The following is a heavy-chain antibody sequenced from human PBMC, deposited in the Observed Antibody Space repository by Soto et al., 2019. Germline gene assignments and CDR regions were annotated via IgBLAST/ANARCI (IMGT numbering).Heavy chain of an antibody. CDR3: ATEGYYYDSSGYPYPAFDI. CDR1: GYTFTSYG. J-gene: IGHJ3*02. V-gene: IGHV1-18*01. Sequence: GASVEVSCKASGYTFTSYGISWVRQAPGQGLEWMGWISAYNGNTNYAQKLQGRVTMTTDTSTSTAYMELRSLRSDDTAVYYCATEGYYYDSSGYPYPAFDIWGQGTMVTVSS. CDR2: ISAYNGNT. D-gene: IGHD3-22*01.